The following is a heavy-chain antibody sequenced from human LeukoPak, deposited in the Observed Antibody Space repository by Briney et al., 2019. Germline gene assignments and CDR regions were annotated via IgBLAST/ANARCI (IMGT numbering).Heavy chain of an antibody. V-gene: IGHV4-34*01. Sequence: PLETLSLTCAVYGGALCVFYSRGVPPSPRGGLEWVWGIHHRGGTNLNPSLQSRVYISVDTAKNQLFLRVASMTDADTALYYCARGRKVSGVRRINWARQENYFFYYIDVWGKGTTVSVSS. D-gene: IGHD1-14*01. J-gene: IGHJ6*03. CDR1: GGALCVFY. CDR3: ARGRKVSGVRRINWARQENYFFYYIDV. CDR2: IHHRGGT.